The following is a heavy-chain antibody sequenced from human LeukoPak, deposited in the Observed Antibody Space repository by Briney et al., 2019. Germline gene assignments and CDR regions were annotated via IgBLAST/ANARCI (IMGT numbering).Heavy chain of an antibody. V-gene: IGHV4-39*07. CDR2: IYYSGST. Sequence: SETLSLTCTVSGGSISSSSHYWGWIRQPPGKGLEWIGTIYYSGSTYYNPSLKSRVTMSVDTSKNQFSLKLSSVTAADTAMYYCARDVKEDDFWSGYFNWFDPWGQGTLVTVSS. CDR3: ARDVKEDDFWSGYFNWFDP. CDR1: GGSISSSSHY. D-gene: IGHD3-3*01. J-gene: IGHJ5*02.